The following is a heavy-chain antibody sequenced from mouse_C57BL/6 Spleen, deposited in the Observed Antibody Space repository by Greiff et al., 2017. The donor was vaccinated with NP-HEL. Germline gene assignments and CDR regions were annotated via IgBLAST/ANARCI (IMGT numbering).Heavy chain of an antibody. J-gene: IGHJ3*01. D-gene: IGHD2-4*01. V-gene: IGHV1-53*01. CDR3: ASFHFYDYDISY. Sequence: QVQLQQPGTELVKPGASVKLSCKASGYTFTSYWMHWVKQRPGQGLEWIGNINPSNGGTNYNEKFKSKATLTVDKSSSTAYMQISSRTSEDSAVYCCASFHFYDYDISYWGQGTLVTVSA. CDR2: INPSNGGT. CDR1: GYTFTSYW.